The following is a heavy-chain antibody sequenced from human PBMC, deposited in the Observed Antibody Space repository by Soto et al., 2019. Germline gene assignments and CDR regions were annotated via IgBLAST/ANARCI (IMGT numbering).Heavy chain of an antibody. Sequence: GGSLRLSCAASGFSFSDFYMTWIRQAPGKGLEWVAYISGSSTYTNYADSVKGRFTVSRDNVKNSLYLQMNSLRAEDTAVYSCARGHTYYAGYFDHWGQGTLVTVSS. V-gene: IGHV3-11*06. CDR3: ARGHTYYAGYFDH. D-gene: IGHD3-22*01. CDR2: ISGSSTYT. J-gene: IGHJ4*02. CDR1: GFSFSDFY.